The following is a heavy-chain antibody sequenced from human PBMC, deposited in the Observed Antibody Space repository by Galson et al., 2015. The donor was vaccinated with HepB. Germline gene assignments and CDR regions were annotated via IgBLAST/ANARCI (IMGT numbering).Heavy chain of an antibody. CDR1: GFTFSSYG. D-gene: IGHD4-11*01. CDR2: IWYDGSNK. V-gene: IGHV3-33*01. J-gene: IGHJ3*02. Sequence: SLRLSCAASGFTFSSYGMHWVRQAPGKGLEWVAVIWYDGSNKYYADSVKGRFTISRDNSKNTLYLQMNSLRAEDTAVYYCARAGPVTPDAFDIWGQGTMVTVSS. CDR3: ARAGPVTPDAFDI.